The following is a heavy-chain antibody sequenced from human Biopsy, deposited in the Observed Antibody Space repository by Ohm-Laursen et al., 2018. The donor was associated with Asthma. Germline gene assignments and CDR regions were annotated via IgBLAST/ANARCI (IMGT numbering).Heavy chain of an antibody. V-gene: IGHV4-39*01. J-gene: IGHJ6*02. CDR2: ISYGGKT. D-gene: IGHD3-3*01. CDR3: ARRITIFGVVQKDHGMDA. Sequence: TLSLTCAVSGGSMTPTSHYWDWIRQAPGKGLEWIGYISYGGKTSYNPSLKNRVTISGDKSKNQFSLRLTSVTAADTAVYFCARRITIFGVVQKDHGMDAWGQGTTVIVSS. CDR1: GGSMTPTSHY.